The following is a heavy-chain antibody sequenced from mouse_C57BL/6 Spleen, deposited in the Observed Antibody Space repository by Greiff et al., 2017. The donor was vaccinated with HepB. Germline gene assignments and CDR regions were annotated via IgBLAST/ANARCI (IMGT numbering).Heavy chain of an antibody. V-gene: IGHV5-9-1*02. CDR3: TRGYSNYEGGAMDY. CDR2: ISSGGDYI. J-gene: IGHJ4*01. CDR1: GFTFSSYA. Sequence: EVQGVESGEGLVKPGGSLKLSCAASGFTFSSYAMSWVRQTPEKRLEWVAYISSGGDYIYYADTVKGRFTISRDNARNTLYLQMSSLKSEDTAMYYCTRGYSNYEGGAMDYWGQGTSVTVSS. D-gene: IGHD2-5*01.